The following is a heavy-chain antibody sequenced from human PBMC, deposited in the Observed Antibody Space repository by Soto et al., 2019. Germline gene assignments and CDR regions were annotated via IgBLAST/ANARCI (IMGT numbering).Heavy chain of an antibody. CDR1: GFTFTSYA. V-gene: IGHV3-23*01. CDR3: VKKRYGSGSYPYFDY. CDR2: IGVDGVNI. J-gene: IGHJ4*02. Sequence: GSLRLSCAASGFTFTSYAMAWVRQAPGKGLEWVSDIGVDGVNIKYVDSVKGRFIISRDNSKNTLYLQMDSLRAEDTATYYCVKKRYGSGSYPYFDYWGQGTPVTVSS. D-gene: IGHD3-10*01.